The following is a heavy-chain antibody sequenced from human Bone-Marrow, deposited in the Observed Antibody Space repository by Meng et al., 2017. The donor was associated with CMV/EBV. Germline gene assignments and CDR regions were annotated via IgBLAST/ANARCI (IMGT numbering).Heavy chain of an antibody. CDR1: GFTFSSYA. Sequence: GESLKISCAASGFTFSSYAMSWVRQAPGKGLEWVSAISGSGGSTYYADSVKGRFTISRDNSKNTLYLQMNSRRAEDTAVYYCAKPPGEGGFDPWGQGPLVTVPS. J-gene: IGHJ5*02. CDR3: AKPPGEGGFDP. CDR2: ISGSGGST. V-gene: IGHV3-23*01. D-gene: IGHD3-16*01.